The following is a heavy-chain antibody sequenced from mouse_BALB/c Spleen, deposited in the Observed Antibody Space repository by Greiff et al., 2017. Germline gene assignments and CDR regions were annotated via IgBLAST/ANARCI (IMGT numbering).Heavy chain of an antibody. Sequence: EVQGVESGGGLVKLGGSLKLSCAASGFTFSSYYMSWVRQTPEKRLELVAAINSNGGSTYYPDTVKGRFTISRDNAKNTLYLQMSSLKSEDTALYYCARHEGSAGDFDVWGAGTTVTVSS. CDR3: ARHEGSAGDFDV. CDR2: INSNGGST. J-gene: IGHJ1*01. V-gene: IGHV5-6-2*01. CDR1: GFTFSSYY.